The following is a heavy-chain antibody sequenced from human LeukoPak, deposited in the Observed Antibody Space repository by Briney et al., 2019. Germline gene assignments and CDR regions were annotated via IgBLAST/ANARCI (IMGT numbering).Heavy chain of an antibody. J-gene: IGHJ4*02. V-gene: IGHV3-72*01. CDR3: ARVGVVVPAAMDY. D-gene: IGHD2-2*01. CDR2: TRNKAKSYTT. CDR1: GFTFSSYA. Sequence: GGSLRLSCAASGFTFSSYAMSWVRQAPGKGLEWVARTRNKAKSYTTEYAASVNGRFTVSRDVSQNSLYLQMHSLKTEDTAVYYCARVGVVVPAAMDYWGQGTLVTVSS.